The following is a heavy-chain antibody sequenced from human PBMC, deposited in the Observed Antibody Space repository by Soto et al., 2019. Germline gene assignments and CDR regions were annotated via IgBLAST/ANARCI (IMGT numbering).Heavy chain of an antibody. CDR1: GGSISSYY. Sequence: PSETLSLTCTVSGGSISSYYWSWIRQPPGKGLEWIGYIYYSGSTNYNPSLKSRVTISVDTSKNQFSLKLSSVTAADTAVYYCASLPLWGPYYYYGMDVWGQGTTVTVSS. J-gene: IGHJ6*02. D-gene: IGHD7-27*01. V-gene: IGHV4-59*01. CDR2: IYYSGST. CDR3: ASLPLWGPYYYYGMDV.